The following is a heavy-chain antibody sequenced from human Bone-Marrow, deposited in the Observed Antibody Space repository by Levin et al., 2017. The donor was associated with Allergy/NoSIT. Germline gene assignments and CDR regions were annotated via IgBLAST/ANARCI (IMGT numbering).Heavy chain of an antibody. Sequence: VASVKVSCKTAGYSFTDHYIHWVRQAPGQGLEWMGWINPIRGGTKYAEKFHGRVAMTMDTSITTVYLEVNWLRADDTAVYYCARGPYDSSSGDWFAPWGQGTLVTVSS. D-gene: IGHD3-22*01. V-gene: IGHV1-2*02. CDR3: ARGPYDSSSGDWFAP. J-gene: IGHJ5*02. CDR1: GYSFTDHY. CDR2: INPIRGGT.